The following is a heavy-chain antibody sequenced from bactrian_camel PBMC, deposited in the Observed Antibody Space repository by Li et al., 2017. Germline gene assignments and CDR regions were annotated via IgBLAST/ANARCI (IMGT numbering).Heavy chain of an antibody. D-gene: IGHD2*01. V-gene: IGHV3S1*01. Sequence: HVQLVESGGGSVQPGGSLILSCRSDGFAEATFCMAWLRQAPGKDREGIATVEPNSGRTYYADSVKGRFTISHVNANNTLHLQMNSLKPEDTAVYYCAADLGWCGSRPLQREFRNWGQGTQ. CDR3: AADLGWCGSRPLQREFRN. J-gene: IGHJ4*01. CDR2: VEPNSGRT. CDR1: GFAEATFC.